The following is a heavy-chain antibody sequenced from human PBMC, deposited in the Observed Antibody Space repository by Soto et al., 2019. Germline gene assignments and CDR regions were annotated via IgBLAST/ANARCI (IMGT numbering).Heavy chain of an antibody. CDR3: ARVGPYCGGDCYSPPP. D-gene: IGHD2-21*02. J-gene: IGHJ5*02. CDR1: GGSINDFY. Sequence: TLSLTCTVSGGSINDFYWSWIRQPPGKGLEWIGYIYYSGSTDYNPSLKGRVTISVDTSKNQFSLKLRSVTAADTAVYYCARVGPYCGGDCYSPPPWGQGTLVTVSS. CDR2: IYYSGST. V-gene: IGHV4-59*08.